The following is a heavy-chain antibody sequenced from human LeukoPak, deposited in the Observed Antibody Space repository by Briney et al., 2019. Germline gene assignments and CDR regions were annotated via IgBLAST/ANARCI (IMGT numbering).Heavy chain of an antibody. J-gene: IGHJ4*02. Sequence: GGSLRLSYAASGFTVITNDMTWVRQAPGKGLEWVSVLYSDGNTKYADSVQGRFTISRDNSKNTLYLEMNSLSPDDTAVYYCARGVEPLAANTLAYWGQGTLVTVSS. CDR3: ARGVEPLAANTLAY. D-gene: IGHD1-14*01. CDR2: LYSDGNT. CDR1: GFTVITND. V-gene: IGHV3-53*01.